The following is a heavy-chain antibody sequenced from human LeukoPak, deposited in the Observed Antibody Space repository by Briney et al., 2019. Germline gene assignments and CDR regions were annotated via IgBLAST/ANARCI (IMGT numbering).Heavy chain of an antibody. CDR1: GASISSGGYY. CDR2: IYYSGTT. J-gene: IGHJ4*02. V-gene: IGHV4-31*03. CDR3: ARTIAAAGPPSFDY. Sequence: SQTLSLTCTVSGASISSGGYYWSWIRQHPGKGLEWIGYIYYSGTTYYNPSLKSRVTISVDTSENQFSLKLTSVTAADTAVYYSARTIAAAGPPSFDYWGQGTLVTVSS. D-gene: IGHD6-25*01.